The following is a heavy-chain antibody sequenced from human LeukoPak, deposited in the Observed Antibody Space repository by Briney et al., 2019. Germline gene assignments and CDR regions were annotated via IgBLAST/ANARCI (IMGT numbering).Heavy chain of an antibody. CDR1: AFTFSSYG. CDR3: AIGQNGACDI. CDR2: IRYDGSNK. Sequence: GGSLRLSCAASAFTFSSYGMHWVRQAPGKGLEWVAFIRYDGSNKYYADSVKGRFTISRDNSRNTLYLQMNSLRAEDTAVYYCAIGQNGACDIWGQGTMVTVSS. D-gene: IGHD1-1*01. J-gene: IGHJ3*02. V-gene: IGHV3-30*02.